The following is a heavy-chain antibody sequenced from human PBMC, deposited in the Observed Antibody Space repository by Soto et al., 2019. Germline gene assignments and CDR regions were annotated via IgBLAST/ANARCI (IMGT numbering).Heavy chain of an antibody. CDR3: ARHPTVCLLECLHPSCYYYMDV. Sequence: GESLKISCKGSGDSVTSYWSGWVRQMPGKGLEWMGIIYPGDSDTRYSPSFQGQVTISADKSISTAYLQWSSLKASDTAMYYCARHPTVCLLECLHPSCYYYMDVWRKRTTVTVSS. J-gene: IGHJ6*03. CDR1: GDSVTSYW. V-gene: IGHV5-51*01. D-gene: IGHD3-3*01. CDR2: IYPGDSDT.